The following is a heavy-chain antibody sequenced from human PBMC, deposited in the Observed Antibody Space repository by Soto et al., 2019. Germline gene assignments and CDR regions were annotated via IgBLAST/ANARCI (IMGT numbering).Heavy chain of an antibody. D-gene: IGHD2-21*02. Sequence: SETLSLTCTVSGGSISSYYWSWIRQPPGKGLEWIGYIYYSGGTVYNPSFKSRVTISVDTSKNQFSLKLNSVTAADTAVYYCARDLWGYCGTDCYPLDVWGQGTTVTVSS. J-gene: IGHJ6*02. V-gene: IGHV4-59*01. CDR2: IYYSGGT. CDR1: GGSISSYY. CDR3: ARDLWGYCGTDCYPLDV.